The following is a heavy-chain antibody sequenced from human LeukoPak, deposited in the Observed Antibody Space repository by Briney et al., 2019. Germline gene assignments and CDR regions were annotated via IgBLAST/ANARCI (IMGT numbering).Heavy chain of an antibody. Sequence: PSETLSLTCAVSGGSISSSSYYWGWIRQPPGKGLEWIGSIYYSGSTYYNPSLKSRVTISVDTSKNQFSLKLSSVTAADTAVYYYTRLRDGSTEDWGQGTLVTVSS. D-gene: IGHD5-24*01. CDR1: GGSISSSSYY. V-gene: IGHV4-39*01. CDR3: TRLRDGSTED. J-gene: IGHJ4*02. CDR2: IYYSGST.